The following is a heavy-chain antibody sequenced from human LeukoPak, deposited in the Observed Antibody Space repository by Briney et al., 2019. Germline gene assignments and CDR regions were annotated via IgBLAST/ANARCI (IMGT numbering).Heavy chain of an antibody. Sequence: PSETLSLTCTVSGGSISSYYWSWIRQPPGKGLEWIGYIYYSGSTNYNPSLKSRVTISVDTSKNQFSLKLSSVTAADTAVYYCARLHYDYVWALDYWGQGTLVTVSS. CDR2: IYYSGST. CDR1: GGSISSYY. CDR3: ARLHYDYVWALDY. D-gene: IGHD3-16*01. J-gene: IGHJ4*02. V-gene: IGHV4-59*08.